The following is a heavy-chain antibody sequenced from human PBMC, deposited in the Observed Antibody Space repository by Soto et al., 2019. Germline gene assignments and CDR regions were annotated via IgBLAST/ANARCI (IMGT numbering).Heavy chain of an antibody. CDR2: VYSGGSA. J-gene: IGHJ4*02. CDR1: PGSIYDYY. Sequence: SETLSLTCNVFPGSIYDYYWSWIRQTPGMRLEWIGFVYSGGSAMYNPSLKSRVIISLETAKNQFSLTLTSLTAADSAMYYCAGTSRATPGTGLDSWGQGALVTVSS. V-gene: IGHV4-59*01. CDR3: AGTSRATPGTGLDS.